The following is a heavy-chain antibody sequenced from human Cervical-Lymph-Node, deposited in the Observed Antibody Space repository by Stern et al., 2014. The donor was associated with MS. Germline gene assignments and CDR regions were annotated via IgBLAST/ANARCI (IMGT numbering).Heavy chain of an antibody. Sequence: QVQLVQSGAEVKKPGASVKVSCKASGYTFTSYYMHWVRQAPGQGLEWMGIINPSGGSTSYGQKFQGRVTMTRDTSTSTVYMELSSLRSEDTAVYYCARGHIARSYYYYYGMDVWGQGTTVTVSS. J-gene: IGHJ6*02. D-gene: IGHD2-21*01. CDR2: INPSGGST. CDR3: ARGHIARSYYYYYGMDV. V-gene: IGHV1-46*01. CDR1: GYTFTSYY.